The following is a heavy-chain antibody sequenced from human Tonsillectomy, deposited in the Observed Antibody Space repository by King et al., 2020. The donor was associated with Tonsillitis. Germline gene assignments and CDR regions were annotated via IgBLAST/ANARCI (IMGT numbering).Heavy chain of an antibody. Sequence: HVQLVESGGGLVKPGGSLRVSCAASGFTFSDYYMSWIRQAPGKGLEWISVINPSGTNTNYLDSVRGRFTISRDNAKNSMFLQMNSLSAEDTGVYYCGREYWGAFDIWGQGTVVTVSS. J-gene: IGHJ3*02. D-gene: IGHD2-8*02. CDR1: GFTFSDYY. CDR2: INPSGTNT. V-gene: IGHV3-11*04. CDR3: GREYWGAFDI.